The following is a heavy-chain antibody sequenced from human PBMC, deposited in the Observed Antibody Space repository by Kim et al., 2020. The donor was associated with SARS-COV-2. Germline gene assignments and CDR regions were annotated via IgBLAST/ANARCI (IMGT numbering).Heavy chain of an antibody. D-gene: IGHD3-22*01. V-gene: IGHV3-21*01. J-gene: IGHJ4*02. Sequence: YADSVKGRFTSARDNAKNSLYLQMNSLRAEDTAVYYCARDLDSSGSNFDYWGQGTLVTVSS. CDR3: ARDLDSSGSNFDY.